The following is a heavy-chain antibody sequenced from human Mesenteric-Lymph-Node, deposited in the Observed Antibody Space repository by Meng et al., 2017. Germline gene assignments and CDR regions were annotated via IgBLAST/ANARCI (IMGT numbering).Heavy chain of an antibody. CDR1: GFTFSDYY. J-gene: IGHJ5*01. CDR3: AKESQSGSGWWFDS. D-gene: IGHD6-19*01. CDR2: ISGSGGST. Sequence: GGSLRLSCAASGFTFSDYYMSWVRQAPGKGLEWVSAISGSGGSTYYRDSVKGRFTISRDNPKNTLYLQMTSLRVEDTAVYYCAKESQSGSGWWFDSWDQGTLVTVSS. V-gene: IGHV3-23*01.